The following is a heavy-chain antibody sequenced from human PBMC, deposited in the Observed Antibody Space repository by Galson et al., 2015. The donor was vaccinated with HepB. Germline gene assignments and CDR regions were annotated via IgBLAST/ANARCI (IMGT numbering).Heavy chain of an antibody. J-gene: IGHJ4*02. Sequence: SVKVSCKASGGTFSSYAISWVRQAPGQGLEWMGRIIPILGIANYAQKFQGRVTITADKSTSTAYMELSSLRSEDTAVYYCATYQQLGLHYFDYWGQGTLVTVSS. CDR1: GGTFSSYA. D-gene: IGHD2-2*01. V-gene: IGHV1-69*04. CDR3: ATYQQLGLHYFDY. CDR2: IIPILGIA.